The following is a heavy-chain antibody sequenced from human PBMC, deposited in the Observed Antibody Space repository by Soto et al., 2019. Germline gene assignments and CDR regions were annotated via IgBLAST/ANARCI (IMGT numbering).Heavy chain of an antibody. CDR2: IYYSGST. CDR1: GGSISSYY. V-gene: IGHV4-59*08. J-gene: IGHJ4*02. CDR3: ARRYGYSFDY. D-gene: IGHD1-1*01. Sequence: ETLSLTCTVSGGSISSYYWSWIRQPPGKGLEWIGYIYYSGSTNYNPFLKSRVTISVDTSKNQFSLKLSSVTAADTAVYYCARRYGYSFDYWGQGTLVTVSS.